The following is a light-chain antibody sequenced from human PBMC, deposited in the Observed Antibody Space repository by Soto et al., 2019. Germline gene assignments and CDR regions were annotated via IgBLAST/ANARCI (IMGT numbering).Light chain of an antibody. Sequence: EIVFTQAPSTPSLSPGGRGTLPCRASQSVSSSYLAWYQQKPGQAPRLLIYGASSRATGIPARFSGSGSGTDFTLTINSLEPEDFAVYYCQQRASGWTFGPGTKVDIK. CDR3: QQRASGWT. CDR2: GAS. CDR1: QSVSSSY. J-gene: IGKJ1*01. V-gene: IGKV3-20*01.